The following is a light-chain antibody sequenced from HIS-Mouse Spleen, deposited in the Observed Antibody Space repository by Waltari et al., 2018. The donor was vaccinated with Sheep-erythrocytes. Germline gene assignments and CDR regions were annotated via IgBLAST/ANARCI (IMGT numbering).Light chain of an antibody. J-gene: IGLJ3*02. CDR3: VLYMGSGSWV. CDR2: STN. Sequence: QTVVTQEPSFSVSPGGTVTLTCGLSSGSVSTSYYPSWYQQTPGQAPRTLIYSTNSRSSGVPDRFSGCILGNKAALTITGDQADDESDYCCVLYMGSGSWVFGGGTKLTVL. CDR1: SGSVSTSYY. V-gene: IGLV8-61*01.